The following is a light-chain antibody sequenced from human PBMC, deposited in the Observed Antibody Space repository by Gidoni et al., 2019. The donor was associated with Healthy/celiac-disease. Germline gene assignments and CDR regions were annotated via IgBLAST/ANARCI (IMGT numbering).Light chain of an antibody. V-gene: IGKV3-11*01. Sequence: DIVLTQSPATLSLSPGERATLSCRASQSVSSYLAWYQQKPGQAPRLLIYDASNRATGIPARFSGSGSGTEFTLTISSLEPEEFAVYYCQQRSNWPFTFGHGTKVDIK. CDR1: QSVSSY. CDR2: DAS. J-gene: IGKJ3*01. CDR3: QQRSNWPFT.